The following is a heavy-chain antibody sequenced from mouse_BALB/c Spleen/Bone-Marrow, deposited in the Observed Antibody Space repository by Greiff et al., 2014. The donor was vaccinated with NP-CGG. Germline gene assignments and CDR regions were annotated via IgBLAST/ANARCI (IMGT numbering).Heavy chain of an antibody. V-gene: IGHV5-17*02. CDR3: ARGVWYNAMDY. D-gene: IGHD2-10*02. CDR2: ISSGSSNI. CDR1: GFTFSSFG. Sequence: EVKLQESGGGLVQPGGSRKLSCVASGFTFSSFGMHWVRQAPEKGLEWVAYISSGSSNIYYADTVKGQFTISRDNPKNTLFLQMTSLRSEDTAMYYCARGVWYNAMDYWGRGTSVTVSS. J-gene: IGHJ4*01.